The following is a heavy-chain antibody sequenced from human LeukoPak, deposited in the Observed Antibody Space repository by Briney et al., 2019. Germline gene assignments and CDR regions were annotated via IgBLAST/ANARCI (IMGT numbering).Heavy chain of an antibody. CDR1: GFTFSNAW. Sequence: GGSLRLSCAASGFTFSNAWMSWVRQAPGKGLEWVGRIKSKTDGGTTDYAAPVKGRFTISRDDSKNTLYLQMNSLKTEDTAVYYCTTGFKRGWDNSGRAFDIWGQGTMVTVSS. CDR2: IKSKTDGGTT. CDR3: TTGFKRGWDNSGRAFDI. V-gene: IGHV3-15*01. J-gene: IGHJ3*02. D-gene: IGHD3-22*01.